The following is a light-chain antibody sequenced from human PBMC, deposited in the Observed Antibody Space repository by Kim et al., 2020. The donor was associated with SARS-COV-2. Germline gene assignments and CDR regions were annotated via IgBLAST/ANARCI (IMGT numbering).Light chain of an antibody. CDR2: WAS. Sequence: DIVMTQSPDSLPVSLGERATINCKSSQSVLYSSNNKNYLAWYQQKPGQPPKLLIYWASTRESGVPDRFSGSGSGTDFTLTISSLQAEDVAVYYCQQYYSTPGTFGQGTKVDIK. V-gene: IGKV4-1*01. CDR1: QSVLYSSNNKNY. J-gene: IGKJ1*01. CDR3: QQYYSTPGT.